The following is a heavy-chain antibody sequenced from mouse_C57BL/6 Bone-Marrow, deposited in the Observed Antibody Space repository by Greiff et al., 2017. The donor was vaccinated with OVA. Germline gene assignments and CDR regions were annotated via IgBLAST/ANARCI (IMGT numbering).Heavy chain of an antibody. D-gene: IGHD2-3*01. CDR2: IRNKANGYTN. CDR3: ARDGYDQYYFDD. CDR1: GFTFTDYY. Sequence: DVQLVESGGGLVQPGGSLSLSCAASGFTFTDYYMSWVRQPPGKALEWLGFIRNKANGYTNEYSASVKGRFTISLDNSQSILYLQMNALRAEDSATYYCARDGYDQYYFDDWGKGTTLTVSS. V-gene: IGHV7-3*01. J-gene: IGHJ2*01.